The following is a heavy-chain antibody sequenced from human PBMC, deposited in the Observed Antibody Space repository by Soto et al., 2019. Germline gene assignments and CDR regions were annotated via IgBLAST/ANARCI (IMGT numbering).Heavy chain of an antibody. CDR2: IYYIGNT. CDR1: GGSISTRSSY. D-gene: IGHD3-3*01. V-gene: IGHV4-39*01. CDR3: ARLRGGIFGPSDY. J-gene: IGHJ4*02. Sequence: SETLSLTCTVSGGSISTRSSYWGWIRQPPGKGLEWIGSIYYIGNTYYNPSLKSQVTISVDTSVTRFSLRLNSATAADTGVYYCARLRGGIFGPSDYWGQGTPVTVSS.